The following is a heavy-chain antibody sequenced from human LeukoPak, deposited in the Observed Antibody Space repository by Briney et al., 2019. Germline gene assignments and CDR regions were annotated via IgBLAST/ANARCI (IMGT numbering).Heavy chain of an antibody. Sequence: GGSLRLSCAASGFTFSSYIMNWVRQAPGKGLEWVSSISSSSSYIYYADSVKGRFTISRDNAKNSLYLQMNSLRAEDTAVYYCARALPSPLYSGSYADAFDIWGQGTMVTVSS. J-gene: IGHJ3*02. D-gene: IGHD1-26*01. CDR3: ARALPSPLYSGSYADAFDI. CDR2: ISSSSSYI. CDR1: GFTFSSYI. V-gene: IGHV3-21*01.